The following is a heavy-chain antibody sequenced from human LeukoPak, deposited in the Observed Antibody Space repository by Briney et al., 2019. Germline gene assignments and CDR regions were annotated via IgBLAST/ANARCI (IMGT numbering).Heavy chain of an antibody. CDR1: GFTVNSDY. D-gene: IGHD5-18*01. V-gene: IGHV3-66*01. CDR2: LYSGGST. CDR3: ARGLWFFDY. Sequence: GGTLRLSCAASGFTVNSDYMSWVRQAPGKGLEWVSVLYSGGSTYYADSVKGRFTISRDNSKNTLYLQMNSLRAEDTAVYYCARGLWFFDYWGQGTLVTVSS. J-gene: IGHJ4*02.